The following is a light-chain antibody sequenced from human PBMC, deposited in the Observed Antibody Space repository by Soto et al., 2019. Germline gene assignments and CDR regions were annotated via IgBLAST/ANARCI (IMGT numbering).Light chain of an antibody. Sequence: QSVLTQSPSASGTPGQRVTISCSGSSSNIESNTVNWYHQLPGTAPKLLIYSDNQRPSGVPDRFSGSKSGTSASLAISGLQSEDEADYYCGAWDDSRNGYVFASGSKVTVL. V-gene: IGLV1-44*01. CDR3: GAWDDSRNGYV. CDR1: SSNIESNT. CDR2: SDN. J-gene: IGLJ1*01.